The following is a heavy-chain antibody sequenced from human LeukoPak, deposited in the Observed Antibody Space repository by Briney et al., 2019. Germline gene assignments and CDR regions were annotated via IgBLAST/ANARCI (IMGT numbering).Heavy chain of an antibody. D-gene: IGHD5-24*01. CDR3: ARARDGYRTDYFDY. V-gene: IGHV3-33*01. J-gene: IGHJ4*02. CDR1: GFTFSSYV. CDR2: IWYDGSNK. Sequence: PGGSLRLSCAASGFTFSSYVMHWVRQAPGKGLEWVAVIWYDGSNKYYADSVKGRFTISRDNSKNTLYLQMNSLRAEDTAVYYCARARDGYRTDYFDYWGQGTLVTVSS.